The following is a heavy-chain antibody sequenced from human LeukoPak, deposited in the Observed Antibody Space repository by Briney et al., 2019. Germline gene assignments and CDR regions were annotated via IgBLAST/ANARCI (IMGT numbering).Heavy chain of an antibody. Sequence: PSETLSLTCAAYAGSFSGYYWSWIRQPPGKRLEWIGEINHSGSTNYNPSLKSRVTISVDTSKNQFSLKLSSVTAADTAVYYCTRGPSVAAHLDYWGQGTLVTVSS. J-gene: IGHJ4*02. CDR2: INHSGST. CDR1: AGSFSGYY. D-gene: IGHD5-12*01. CDR3: TRGPSVAAHLDY. V-gene: IGHV4-34*01.